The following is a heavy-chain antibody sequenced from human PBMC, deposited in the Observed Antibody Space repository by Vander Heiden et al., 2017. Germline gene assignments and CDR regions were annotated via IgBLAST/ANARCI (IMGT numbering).Heavy chain of an antibody. CDR2: INSDGSNT. CDR1: GFTLSGYW. D-gene: IGHD6-6*01. Sequence: EVQLVESGGGLIQPGGSLRLSCAASGFTLSGYWRHWVRQAPGKGLGWVARINSDGSNTNYADSVKGRFTISRDNAKNTLYLQMNSLRAEDTAVFYCVREYSSTSGRAFDVWGQGTMVTVSS. J-gene: IGHJ3*01. CDR3: VREYSSTSGRAFDV. V-gene: IGHV3-74*01.